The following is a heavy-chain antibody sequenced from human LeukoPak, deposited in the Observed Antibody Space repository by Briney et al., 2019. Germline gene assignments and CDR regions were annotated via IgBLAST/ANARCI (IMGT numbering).Heavy chain of an antibody. CDR2: SHNSGET. CDR1: GVSMTTYY. J-gene: IGHJ3*02. CDR3: ARQPVSTAAFDI. V-gene: IGHV4-59*08. Sequence: SETLSLTCTVSGVSMTTYYWSWIRQPPGKGLEWIAYSHNSGETKYNPSLKSRITISVETSKNEFSLKLTSVTAADTAVYYCARQPVSTAAFDIWGQGTTVTVSA. D-gene: IGHD5-18*01.